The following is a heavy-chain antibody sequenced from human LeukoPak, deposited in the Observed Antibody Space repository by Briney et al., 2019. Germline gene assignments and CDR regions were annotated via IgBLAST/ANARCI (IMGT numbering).Heavy chain of an antibody. CDR1: GFTFYDSA. V-gene: IGHV3-9*03. CDR3: AKGTLTGSFDY. J-gene: IGHJ4*02. D-gene: IGHD3-9*01. CDR2: ICWNSGSM. Sequence: PGRSLRLSCAASGFTFYDSAMHLVRHAPGKGLDWVSGICWNSGSMGYAYSVKGRFTISRDNANNSLYLQMNSLRAEDMALYYCAKGTLTGSFDYWGQGTLVTVSS.